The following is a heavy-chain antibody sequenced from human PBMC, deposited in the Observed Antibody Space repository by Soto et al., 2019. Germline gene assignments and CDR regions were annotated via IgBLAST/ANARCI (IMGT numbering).Heavy chain of an antibody. J-gene: IGHJ4*02. Sequence: PGESLKISCKGSGYSFTSYWIGWVRQMPGKGLEWMGIIYPGDSDTRNSPSFQGQVTISADKSISTAYLQWSSLKASDTAMYYCARLGPDYGDYWWGYFDYWGQGTLVTVSS. V-gene: IGHV5-51*01. CDR3: ARLGPDYGDYWWGYFDY. D-gene: IGHD4-17*01. CDR1: GYSFTSYW. CDR2: IYPGDSDT.